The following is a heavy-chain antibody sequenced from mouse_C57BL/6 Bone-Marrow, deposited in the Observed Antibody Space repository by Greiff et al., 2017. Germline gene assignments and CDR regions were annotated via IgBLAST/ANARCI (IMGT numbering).Heavy chain of an antibody. Sequence: VKLVESGAELARPGASVKLSCKASGYTFTSYGISWVKQRTGQGLEWIGEIYPRSGNTYYNEKFKGKATLTADKSSSTAYMELRSLTSEDSAVYFCARSGLWLRRDWYFDVWGTGTTVTVSS. CDR1: GYTFTSYG. CDR2: IYPRSGNT. D-gene: IGHD2-2*01. V-gene: IGHV1-81*01. CDR3: ARSGLWLRRDWYFDV. J-gene: IGHJ1*03.